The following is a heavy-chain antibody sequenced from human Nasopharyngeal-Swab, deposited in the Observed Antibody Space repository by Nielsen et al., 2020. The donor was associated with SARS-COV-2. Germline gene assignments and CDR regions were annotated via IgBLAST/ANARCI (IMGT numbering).Heavy chain of an antibody. V-gene: IGHV3-30-3*01. Sequence: GGSLRLSCAASGFTFSSYAMHWVRQAPGKGLEWVAVISYDGSNKYYADSVKGRFTISRDNSKNTLCLQMNSLRAEDTAVYYCARVDSSSWYGVDYWGQGTLVTVSS. CDR1: GFTFSSYA. CDR3: ARVDSSSWYGVDY. CDR2: ISYDGSNK. J-gene: IGHJ4*02. D-gene: IGHD6-13*01.